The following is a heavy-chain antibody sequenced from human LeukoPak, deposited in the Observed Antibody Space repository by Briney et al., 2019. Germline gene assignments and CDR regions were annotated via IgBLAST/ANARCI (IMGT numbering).Heavy chain of an antibody. CDR2: VIAIFGRV. J-gene: IGHJ4*02. D-gene: IGHD3-22*01. Sequence: ASVKVSRKASRGTFSSYGISWVRQAPGQGLEWMGGVIAIFGRVKYGQKFQGRATITTDESTSTAYMELSSLTSEDTGVYYCARGELGDSSGFSFFDYWGQGTLVTVSS. CDR3: ARGELGDSSGFSFFDY. V-gene: IGHV1-69*05. CDR1: RGTFSSYG.